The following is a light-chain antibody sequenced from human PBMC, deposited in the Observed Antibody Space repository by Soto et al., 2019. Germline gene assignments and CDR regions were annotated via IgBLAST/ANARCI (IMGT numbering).Light chain of an antibody. J-gene: IGKJ4*01. CDR2: VAS. V-gene: IGKV3D-20*02. CDR3: QQSYNTPLT. CDR1: QRISSMY. Sequence: IMLTQSPGTLSLSPGERATLSCRASQRISSMYLAWYQQKPGRAPRLIIYVASSLQSGVPSRFSGTGSGTDFTLTISSLQPEDFATYYCQQSYNTPLTFGGGTKVEIK.